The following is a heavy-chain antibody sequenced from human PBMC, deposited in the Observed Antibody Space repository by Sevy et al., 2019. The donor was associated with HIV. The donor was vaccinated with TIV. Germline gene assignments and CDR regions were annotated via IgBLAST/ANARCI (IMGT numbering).Heavy chain of an antibody. CDR2: IYHSGST. J-gene: IGHJ3*02. D-gene: IGHD4-17*01. Sequence: SETLSLTCAVSGYSISSGYYWGWIRQPPGKGLEWIGSIYHSGSTYCNPSLKSRVTISVDTSKNQFSLKLSSVTAADTAVYYCARGLTTVTWNAFDIWGQGTMVTVSS. CDR3: ARGLTTVTWNAFDI. CDR1: GYSISSGYY. V-gene: IGHV4-38-2*01.